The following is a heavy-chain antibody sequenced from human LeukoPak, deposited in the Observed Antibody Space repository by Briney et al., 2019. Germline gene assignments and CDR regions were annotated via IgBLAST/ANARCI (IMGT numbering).Heavy chain of an antibody. D-gene: IGHD2-21*02. V-gene: IGHV4-4*09. CDR1: GDSISSYY. Sequence: SETLSLTCTVSGDSISSYYWSWIRQPPGKGLEWIGYIYPIGSTNYNPSLESRVTISVDTSKNHFSLKLSSVTAADTAVYYRARTVVVTAIHYFDYWGQGTLVTVSS. CDR2: IYPIGST. CDR3: ARTVVVTAIHYFDY. J-gene: IGHJ4*02.